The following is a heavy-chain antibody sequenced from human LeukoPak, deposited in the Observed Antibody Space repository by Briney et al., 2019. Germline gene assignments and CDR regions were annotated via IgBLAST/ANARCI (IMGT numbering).Heavy chain of an antibody. CDR2: ISNSGSS. J-gene: IGHJ4*02. CDR1: RASIDSGGHY. CDR3: ASVDWESYYFDY. D-gene: IGHD1-26*01. V-gene: IGHV4-31*03. Sequence: PSETLSLTCTVSRASIDSGGHYWSWIRQHPGEGLEWIGYISNSGSSYYNPSLQSRLSISRDTSKNQFSLRLSFVTVADTAVYFCASVDWESYYFDYWGQGALVTVSS.